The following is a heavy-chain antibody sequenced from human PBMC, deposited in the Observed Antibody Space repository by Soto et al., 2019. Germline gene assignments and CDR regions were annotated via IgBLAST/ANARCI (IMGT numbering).Heavy chain of an antibody. J-gene: IGHJ3*02. Sequence: QVQLVESGGGVVQPGRSLRLSCAASGFTFSSYGMHWVRQAPGRGLEWVAVIWYDGSNKYYADSVKGRFTISRDNSKNTLYLQMNRLRAEDTAVYYCASESPKYYYDSSGYHGLDIWGQGTKVPVSS. D-gene: IGHD3-22*01. CDR3: ASESPKYYYDSSGYHGLDI. CDR2: IWYDGSNK. CDR1: GFTFSSYG. V-gene: IGHV3-33*01.